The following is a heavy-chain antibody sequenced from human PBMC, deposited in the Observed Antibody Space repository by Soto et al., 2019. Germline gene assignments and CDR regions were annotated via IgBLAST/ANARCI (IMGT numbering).Heavy chain of an antibody. V-gene: IGHV4-61*08. CDR3: ARDRGYSSSSVYYYYGMDV. CDR2: IYYSGST. Sequence: PSETLSLTCTVSGGSISSGDYYWSWIRQPPGKGLEWIGYIYYSGSTNYNPSLKSRVTISVDTSKNQFSLKLSSVTAADTAVYYCARDRGYSSSSVYYYYGMDVWGQGTTVTVSS. J-gene: IGHJ6*02. D-gene: IGHD6-6*01. CDR1: GGSISSGDYY.